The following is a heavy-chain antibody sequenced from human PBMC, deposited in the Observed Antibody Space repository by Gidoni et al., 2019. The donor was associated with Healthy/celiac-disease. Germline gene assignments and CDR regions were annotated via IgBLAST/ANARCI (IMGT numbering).Heavy chain of an antibody. CDR3: ARGGREIRPWYFDL. Sequence: QVQLQQWGAGLLKPSETLSLTSAVYGGSFSGYYWSWIRQPPGKGLEWIGEINHSGSTNYNPSLKSRVTISVDTSKNQFSLKLSSVTAADTAVYYCARGGREIRPWYFDLWGRGTLVTVSS. D-gene: IGHD1-26*01. CDR1: GGSFSGYY. V-gene: IGHV4-34*01. J-gene: IGHJ2*01. CDR2: INHSGST.